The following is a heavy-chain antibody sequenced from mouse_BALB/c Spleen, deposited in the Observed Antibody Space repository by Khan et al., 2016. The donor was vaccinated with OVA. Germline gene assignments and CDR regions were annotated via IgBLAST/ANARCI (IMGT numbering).Heavy chain of an antibody. J-gene: IGHJ3*01. Sequence: QVQLQQSGAELVKPGASVKLSCKASGYTFTSYYMYWVKQRPGQGLEWIGGIFPSNVDPSFNEKFKSKATLTVDRSSSTVYMPFRSLTSEDSAVYYCTITGYGNPCAYWGQGTLVTVAA. CDR3: TITGYGNPCAY. CDR1: GYTFTSYY. CDR2: IFPSNVDP. D-gene: IGHD2-1*01. V-gene: IGHV1S81*02.